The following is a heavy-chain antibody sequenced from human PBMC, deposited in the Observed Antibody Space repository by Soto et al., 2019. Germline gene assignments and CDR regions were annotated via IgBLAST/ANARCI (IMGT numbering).Heavy chain of an antibody. Sequence: SETLSLTCAVYGGSFSGYYWSWIRHPPGKGLEWIGHIYNSGITNYNPSLKSRVVISIDTSRNQFSLRLNSLTAADRAVYFCARGVTVFGLVSRFWFDPWGQGTVVTVSS. V-gene: IGHV4-34*01. D-gene: IGHD3-3*01. CDR3: ARGVTVFGLVSRFWFDP. J-gene: IGHJ5*02. CDR1: GGSFSGYY. CDR2: IYNSGIT.